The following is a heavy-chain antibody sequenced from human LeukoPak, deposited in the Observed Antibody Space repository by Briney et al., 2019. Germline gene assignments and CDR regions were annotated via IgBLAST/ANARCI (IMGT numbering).Heavy chain of an antibody. Sequence: SVKVSCKASGGTFSSYAISWVRQAPGQGLEWMGGIIPIFGTANYAQKFQGRVTITADESTSTAYMELSSLRSEDTTVYYCARDRFSTFYYGMDVWGQGTTVTVSS. J-gene: IGHJ6*02. CDR1: GGTFSSYA. CDR3: ARDRFSTFYYGMDV. CDR2: IIPIFGTA. D-gene: IGHD2-2*01. V-gene: IGHV1-69*13.